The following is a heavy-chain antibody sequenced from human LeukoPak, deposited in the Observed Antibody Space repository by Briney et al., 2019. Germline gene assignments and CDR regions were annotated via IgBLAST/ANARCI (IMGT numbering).Heavy chain of an antibody. Sequence: GGSLRLSCAASGFTFSSYAMSWVRQAPGKGLEWVSGISGSGGSTYYADSVKGRFTISRDNSKKTLYLQMNSLRAEDTAVYYCAKVPFLAVAGRGDWFDPWGQGTLVTVSS. D-gene: IGHD6-19*01. CDR3: AKVPFLAVAGRGDWFDP. CDR1: GFTFSSYA. V-gene: IGHV3-23*01. CDR2: ISGSGGST. J-gene: IGHJ5*02.